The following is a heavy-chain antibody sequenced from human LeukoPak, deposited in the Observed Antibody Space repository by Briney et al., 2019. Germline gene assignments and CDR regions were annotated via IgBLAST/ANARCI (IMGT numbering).Heavy chain of an antibody. J-gene: IGHJ6*02. CDR1: GYTFTDYY. Sequence: GASVKVSCKASGYTFTDYYIHWVRQAPGRGLEWMGWFNPNNGGTDYTQRFQGRVTMTRNTSIRTAYMELSRLRSDDTAVYYCARPLVRGVIFDGMDVWGQGTTVTVSS. D-gene: IGHD3-10*01. CDR2: FNPNNGGT. V-gene: IGHV1-2*02. CDR3: ARPLVRGVIFDGMDV.